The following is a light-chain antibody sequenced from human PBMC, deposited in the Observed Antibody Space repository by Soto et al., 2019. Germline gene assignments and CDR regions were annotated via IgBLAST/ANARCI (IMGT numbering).Light chain of an antibody. J-gene: IGKJ1*01. V-gene: IGKV1-39*01. CDR2: GTS. Sequence: DIQMTQSPSSLSASVGDRVTITCRASQSIANFLNWYQQKPGKAPKLVIYGTSTLQSGVPSRFSGSGSGTDFTLTISRLQREDFATYYCQQSYSSLWTFGRGTKVDIK. CDR3: QQSYSSLWT. CDR1: QSIANF.